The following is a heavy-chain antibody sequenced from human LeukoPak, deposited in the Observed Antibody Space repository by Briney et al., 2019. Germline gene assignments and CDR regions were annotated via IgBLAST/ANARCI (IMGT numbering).Heavy chain of an antibody. CDR3: ARGVLITFGGVIARYYFDY. CDR1: GFTFSSYS. J-gene: IGHJ4*02. D-gene: IGHD3-16*02. V-gene: IGHV3-21*01. Sequence: GGSLRLSCAASGFTFSSYSMNWVRQAPGKGLEWVSSISSSSYIYYADSVKGRSTISRDNAKNSLYLQMNSLRAEDTAVYYCARGVLITFGGVIARYYFDYWSQGTLVTVSS. CDR2: ISSSSYI.